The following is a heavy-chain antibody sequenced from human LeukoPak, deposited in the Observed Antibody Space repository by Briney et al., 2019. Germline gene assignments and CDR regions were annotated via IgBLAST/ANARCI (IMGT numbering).Heavy chain of an antibody. CDR3: TRDWPRHDSFDI. V-gene: IGHV4-61*02. Sequence: SQTLSLTCTVSGGSISSGNYYWGWIRQPAGKGLEWIGRIYTFGSTNYNPSLKSRVTISIDTSKNQFSLRLTSVTAADTAIYFCTRDWPRHDSFDIWGQGTMVTVSS. CDR1: GGSISSGNYY. CDR2: IYTFGST. J-gene: IGHJ3*02.